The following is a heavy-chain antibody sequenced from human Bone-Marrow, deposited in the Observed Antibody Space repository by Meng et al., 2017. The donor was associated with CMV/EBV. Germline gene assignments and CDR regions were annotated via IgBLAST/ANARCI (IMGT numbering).Heavy chain of an antibody. CDR3: AKDPTYYINPGGGMDV. CDR2: ISWNSGSI. J-gene: IGHJ6*02. CDR1: GFTFDDYA. V-gene: IGHV3-9*01. Sequence: SLKISCAASGFTFDDYAMHWVRQAPGKGLEWVSGISWNSGSIGYADSVKGRFTISRDNARNSLYLQMNSLRAEDTALYYCAKDPTYYINPGGGMDVWGQGTTVTVSS. D-gene: IGHD3-22*01.